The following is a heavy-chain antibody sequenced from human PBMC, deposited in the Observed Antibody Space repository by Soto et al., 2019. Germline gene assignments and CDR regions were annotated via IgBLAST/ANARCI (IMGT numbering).Heavy chain of an antibody. D-gene: IGHD3-16*02. Sequence: SETLSLTCTVSGGSISSGGYYWSWIRQHPGKGLEWIGYIYYSGSTYYNPSLKSRVTISVDTSKNQFSLKLSSVTAADTAVYYCARGTLGELPFVAFDIWGQGTMVTVSS. V-gene: IGHV4-31*03. CDR3: ARGTLGELPFVAFDI. J-gene: IGHJ3*02. CDR1: GGSISSGGYY. CDR2: IYYSGST.